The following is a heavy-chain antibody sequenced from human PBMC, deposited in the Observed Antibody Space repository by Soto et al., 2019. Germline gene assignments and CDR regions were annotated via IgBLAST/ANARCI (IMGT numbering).Heavy chain of an antibody. V-gene: IGHV1-18*04. J-gene: IGHJ6*02. Sequence: PSVKVSCKASGYTFTSYGISWVRQAPGQGLEWMGWISAYNGNTNYAQKLQGRVTMTTDTSTSTAYMELRSLRSDDTAVYYCARATGYYYYYGMDVWGQGTTVTVSS. CDR2: ISAYNGNT. CDR1: GYTFTSYG. D-gene: IGHD1-26*01. CDR3: ARATGYYYYYGMDV.